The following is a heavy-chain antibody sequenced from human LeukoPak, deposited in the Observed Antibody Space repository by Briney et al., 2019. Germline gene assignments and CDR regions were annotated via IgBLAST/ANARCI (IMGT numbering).Heavy chain of an antibody. Sequence: ASVKVSFNASGYTFIGYYILVVRQAPGQGLEWMGWINPNSGGTNYAQRFQGRVTMTRDTSISTAYMELSGLRSDDTAVYYCARAASHFDDSGQVTLVTVSS. J-gene: IGHJ4*02. CDR2: INPNSGGT. CDR3: ARAASHFDD. V-gene: IGHV1-2*02. CDR1: GYTFIGYY.